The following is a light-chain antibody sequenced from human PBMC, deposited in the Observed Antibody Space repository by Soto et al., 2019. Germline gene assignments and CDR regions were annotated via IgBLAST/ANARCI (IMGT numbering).Light chain of an antibody. CDR3: QKTYTSRIT. V-gene: IGKV1-39*01. Sequence: IQITQSPSTLSAPVGGRGTMACGARQTISSYLSWYQQTPGKAPKLLIFAASSLQSGVPSRFSGSGSGTDFTLTVSNLQPEDFATYYCQKTYTSRITFGLGTRLEIK. CDR2: AAS. CDR1: QTISSY. J-gene: IGKJ5*01.